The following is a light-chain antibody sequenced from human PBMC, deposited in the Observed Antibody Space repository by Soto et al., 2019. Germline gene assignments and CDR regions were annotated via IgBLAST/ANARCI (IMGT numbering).Light chain of an antibody. Sequence: EIVWTQSPGTLSLSAGERVTLACRASHRVSSYVAWYQQKPGQAPRLLIYGASTRATVIPAKCRCSGAGTEFTLTISSLQSEYFAVYYCQQYRNWPLTFGGGTNVDI. J-gene: IGKJ4*01. V-gene: IGKV3-15*01. CDR1: HRVSSY. CDR2: GAS. CDR3: QQYRNWPLT.